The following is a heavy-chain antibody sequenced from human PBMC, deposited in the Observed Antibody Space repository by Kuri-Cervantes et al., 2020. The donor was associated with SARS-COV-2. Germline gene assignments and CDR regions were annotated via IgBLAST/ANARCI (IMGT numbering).Heavy chain of an antibody. CDR3: ARGKQQLVPHYFDY. J-gene: IGHJ4*02. CDR2: ISYDGSNK. V-gene: IGHV3-30*04. D-gene: IGHD6-13*01. Sequence: GGSLRLSCAASGFTFSSYAMHWVRQAPGKWLEWVAVISYDGSNKYYADSVKGRFTISRDNSKNTLYLQTNSLRAEDTAVYYCARGKQQLVPHYFDYWGQGTLVTVSS. CDR1: GFTFSSYA.